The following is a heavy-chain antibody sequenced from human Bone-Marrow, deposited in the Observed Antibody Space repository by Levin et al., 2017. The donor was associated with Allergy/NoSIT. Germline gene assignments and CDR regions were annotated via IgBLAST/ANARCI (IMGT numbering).Heavy chain of an antibody. CDR3: AKFAQAAGIAAAPGIGL. D-gene: IGHD6-13*01. CDR2: IASDGSNE. CDR1: GFTFSSYG. V-gene: IGHV3-30*18. Sequence: QSGGSLRLSCAASGFTFSSYGMHWVRQAPGKGLEWVAVIASDGSNEYYEDSVKGRFTISRDNSKNTLFLQMNSLRAEDMAVYYCAKFAQAAGIAAAPGIGLWGQGTLVTVSS. J-gene: IGHJ4*02.